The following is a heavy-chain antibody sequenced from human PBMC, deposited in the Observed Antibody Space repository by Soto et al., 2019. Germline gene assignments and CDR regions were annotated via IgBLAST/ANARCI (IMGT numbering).Heavy chain of an antibody. CDR3: ARDREYYYDSSGNYYYHYGLDV. CDR2: ISGYNGNT. D-gene: IGHD3-22*01. CDR1: GYTFTDYG. V-gene: IGHV1-18*04. J-gene: IGHJ6*02. Sequence: QVQLVESGAEVKKPGASVKVSCKASGYTFTDYGISWVRQAPGLGLEWMGWISGYNGNTKYAQKFQGRVTMTTDTPTNTAYMELRSLRSDDTAVYYCARDREYYYDSSGNYYYHYGLDVWGQGTTVTVS.